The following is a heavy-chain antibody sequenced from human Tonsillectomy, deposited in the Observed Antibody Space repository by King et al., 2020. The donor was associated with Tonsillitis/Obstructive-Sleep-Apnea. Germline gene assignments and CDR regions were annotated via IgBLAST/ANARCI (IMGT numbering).Heavy chain of an antibody. CDR2: IYYSGST. CDR3: ARGVAAPRGWFDP. V-gene: IGHV4-59*01. CDR1: GGSISSYY. Sequence: VQLQESGPGLVKPSETLSLTCTVSGGSISSYYWSWIRQPPGKGLEWIGYIYYSGSTNHNPSLKSRVTISVDTSKNHFSLKLSSVTAADTAVYYCARGVAAPRGWFDPWGQGTLVTVSS. J-gene: IGHJ5*02. D-gene: IGHD6-6*01.